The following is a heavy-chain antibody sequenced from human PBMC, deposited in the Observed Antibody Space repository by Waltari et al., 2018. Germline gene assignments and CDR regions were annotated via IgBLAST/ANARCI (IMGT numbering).Heavy chain of an antibody. CDR2: INHSGNT. Sequence: QVQLQESGPGLVKPSETLSLTCVVSGYSISSGYYWGWIRQPPGRGLEWIGSINHSGNTYSTPSLKSRVTIAVDTSKNQFSLKLSSVTAADTAVYYCARADGGDSEGPGGYWGQGTLVTVSS. J-gene: IGHJ4*02. D-gene: IGHD2-21*02. V-gene: IGHV4-38-2*01. CDR3: ARADGGDSEGPGGY. CDR1: GYSISSGYY.